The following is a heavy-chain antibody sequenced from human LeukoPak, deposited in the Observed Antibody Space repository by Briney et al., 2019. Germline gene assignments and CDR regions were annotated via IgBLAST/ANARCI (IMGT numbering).Heavy chain of an antibody. CDR3: ARHRKRRYFGWYFDL. J-gene: IGHJ2*01. CDR1: GGSFSGYY. V-gene: IGHV4-34*01. D-gene: IGHD1-1*01. Sequence: SETLSLTCAVYGGSFSGYYWSWIRQPPGKGLEWLGEINHSGSTYYNPSLKSRVTISVDTSKNQFSLKLSSVTAADTAVYYCARHRKRRYFGWYFDLWGRGTLVTVSS. CDR2: INHSGST.